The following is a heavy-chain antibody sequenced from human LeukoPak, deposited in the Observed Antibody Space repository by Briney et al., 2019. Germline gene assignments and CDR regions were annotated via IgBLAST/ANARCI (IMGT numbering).Heavy chain of an antibody. V-gene: IGHV4-39*01. CDR3: ARHVMTGYYRRVDY. J-gene: IGHJ4*02. Sequence: SETLSLTCTVSGGSISSSSYYWGWIRQPPGKGLEWIGEINHFGSTNYNPSLKSRVTISIDTSKNQFSLKLSSVTAADTAVYYCARHVMTGYYRRVDYWGQGTLVTVSS. D-gene: IGHD3-9*01. CDR1: GGSISSSSYY. CDR2: INHFGST.